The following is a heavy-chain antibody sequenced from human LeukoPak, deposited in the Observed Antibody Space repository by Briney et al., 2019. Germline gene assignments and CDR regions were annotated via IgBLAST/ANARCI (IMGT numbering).Heavy chain of an antibody. CDR1: GFTFSSYW. CDR2: IKQDGSEK. Sequence: GGSLRLSFAASGFTFSSYWMSWVRQAPGKGLEWVANIKQDGSEKYYVDSVKGRFTISRDNAKNSLYLQMNSLRAEDTAVYYCARDSSSPAYYYYYMDVWGKGTTVTVSS. V-gene: IGHV3-7*01. CDR3: ARDSSSPAYYYYYMDV. J-gene: IGHJ6*03. D-gene: IGHD6-6*01.